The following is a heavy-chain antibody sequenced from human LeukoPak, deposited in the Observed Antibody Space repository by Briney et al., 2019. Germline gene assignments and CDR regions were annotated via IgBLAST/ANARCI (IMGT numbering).Heavy chain of an antibody. CDR1: GGXFSSYA. D-gene: IGHD4-23*01. CDR2: IIPIFGTA. Sequence: SVKVSCKASGGXFSSYAISWVRQAPGQGLEWMGGIIPIFGTANYAQKFQGRVTITADESTSTAYMELSSLRSEDTAVYYCARGGYKTTVVTPLTTNYYYGMDVWGQGTTVTVSS. V-gene: IGHV1-69*01. CDR3: ARGGYKTTVVTPLTTNYYYGMDV. J-gene: IGHJ6*02.